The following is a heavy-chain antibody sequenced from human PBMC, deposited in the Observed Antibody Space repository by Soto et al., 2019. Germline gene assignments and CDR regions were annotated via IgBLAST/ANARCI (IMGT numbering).Heavy chain of an antibody. V-gene: IGHV4-31*03. Sequence: TLSLTCTFSGVTVSSDAYYWSWIRQPPGKGLEWIGNIYHTGSTYYSPSLKSRVDISLDRSTNQFSLRLSSVTAADTAVYYCARYRFSGTKWYKFDYWGPGTLVTVS. CDR3: ARYRFSGTKWYKFDY. CDR1: GVTVSSDAYY. J-gene: IGHJ4*01. D-gene: IGHD1-1*01. CDR2: IYHTGST.